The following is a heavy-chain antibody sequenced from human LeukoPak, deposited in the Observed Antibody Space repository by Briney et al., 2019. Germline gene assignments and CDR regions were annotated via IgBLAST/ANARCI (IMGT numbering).Heavy chain of an antibody. CDR2: FEPEDGET. CDR3: ATGLLMVRGVISSFDY. J-gene: IGHJ4*02. Sequence: ASVKVSCKVSGYTLTELSMHWVRQAPGKGLEWMGGFEPEDGETIYAQKFQGRVTMTEDTSTDTAYMELSGLRSEDAAVYYCATGLLMVRGVISSFDYWGQGTLVTVSS. D-gene: IGHD3-10*01. CDR1: GYTLTELS. V-gene: IGHV1-24*01.